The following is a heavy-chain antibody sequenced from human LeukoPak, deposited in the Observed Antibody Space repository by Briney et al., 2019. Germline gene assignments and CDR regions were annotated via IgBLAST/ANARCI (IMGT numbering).Heavy chain of an antibody. CDR1: GGSISSYH. CDR2: IDYSGST. Sequence: SETLFLTCSVSGGSISSYHWSWIRQPPGKGLDWIGYIDYSGSTNYNPSLKSRVTISVDTSKNQFSLKLSSVTAADTAVYYCARVHSSSGWYGGFDYWGQGTLVTVSS. D-gene: IGHD6-19*01. J-gene: IGHJ4*02. V-gene: IGHV4-59*01. CDR3: ARVHSSSGWYGGFDY.